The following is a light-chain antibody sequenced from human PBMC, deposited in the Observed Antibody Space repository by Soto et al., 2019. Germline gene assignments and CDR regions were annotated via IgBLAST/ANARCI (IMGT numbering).Light chain of an antibody. Sequence: QSALPQPASVSGSPGQSITISCTGTSSNIGKYNLVSWYQQHPGKAPKLMIYEGSKRPSGVSNRFSGSKSGNTASLTISGLQAEDEADYYCCSYVDNSAYVFGTGTKVTVL. CDR1: SSNIGKYNL. J-gene: IGLJ1*01. V-gene: IGLV2-23*01. CDR3: CSYVDNSAYV. CDR2: EGS.